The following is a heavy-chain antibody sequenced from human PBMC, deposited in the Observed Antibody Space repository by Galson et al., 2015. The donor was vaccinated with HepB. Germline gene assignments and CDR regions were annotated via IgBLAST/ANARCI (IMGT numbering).Heavy chain of an antibody. D-gene: IGHD4/OR15-4a*01. Sequence: SLRLSCAASGFTFSSYAMHWVRQAPGKGLEWVAVISYDGSNKYYADSVKGRFTISRDNSKNTLYLQMNSLRAEDTAVYYCARGPPTMAAPASEYFQHWGQGTLVTVSS. CDR2: ISYDGSNK. CDR3: ARGPPTMAAPASEYFQH. J-gene: IGHJ1*01. CDR1: GFTFSSYA. V-gene: IGHV3-30*04.